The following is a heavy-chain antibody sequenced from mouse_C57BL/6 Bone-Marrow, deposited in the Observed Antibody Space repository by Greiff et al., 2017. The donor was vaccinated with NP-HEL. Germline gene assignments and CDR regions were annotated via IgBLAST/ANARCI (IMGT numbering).Heavy chain of an antibody. CDR2: IDPEDGDT. CDR3: TTSLITTVVRVDY. J-gene: IGHJ2*01. CDR1: GFNIKDYY. V-gene: IGHV14-1*01. D-gene: IGHD1-1*01. Sequence: VQLQQSGAELVRPGASVKLSCTASGFNIKDYYMHWVKQRPEQGLAWIGRIDPEDGDTEYAPKFQGKATMTADTSSNPAYLQLSSLTSEDTAVYYCTTSLITTVVRVDYWGQGTTLTVSS.